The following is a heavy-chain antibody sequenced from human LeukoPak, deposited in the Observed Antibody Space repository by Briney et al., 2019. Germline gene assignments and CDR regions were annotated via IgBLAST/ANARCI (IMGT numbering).Heavy chain of an antibody. CDR3: AREVAADFDY. Sequence: GGSLRLSCVASGLNFSRHSMNWARQAPGKGLEWVSSISTSSNYIYYADSVKGRFTISRDNAKNSLFLQMNSLRAEDTAVYYCAREVAADFDYWGQGTLVTVSS. CDR2: ISTSSNYI. J-gene: IGHJ4*02. D-gene: IGHD6-19*01. V-gene: IGHV3-21*01. CDR1: GLNFSRHS.